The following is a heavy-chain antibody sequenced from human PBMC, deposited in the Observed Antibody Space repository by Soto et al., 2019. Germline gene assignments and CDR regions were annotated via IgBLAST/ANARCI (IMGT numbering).Heavy chain of an antibody. V-gene: IGHV3-64*04. Sequence: PGGSLRLSCSTSGFTFRSYAMQWVRQAPGKGLEYVSGISSNGGSTYYADSVKGRFTVSRDNARNSLYLQMNSLRAEDTAVYYCARYYYGSGNYRTLDYWGQGT. CDR2: ISSNGGST. D-gene: IGHD3-10*01. CDR1: GFTFRSYA. J-gene: IGHJ4*02. CDR3: ARYYYGSGNYRTLDY.